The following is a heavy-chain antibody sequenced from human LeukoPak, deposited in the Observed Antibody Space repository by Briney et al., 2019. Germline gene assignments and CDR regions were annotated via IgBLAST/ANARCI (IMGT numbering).Heavy chain of an antibody. V-gene: IGHV4-39*01. CDR1: GGSISSSSFY. Sequence: SGTLSLTCTVSGGSISSSSFYWGWIRLPPGKGLEWIGSMYYSGSTYYNPSLKSRVTISVDASKNQFSLKLSSVTAADTAVYYCARHAGEFDYWGQGTLVTVSS. CDR3: ARHAGEFDY. D-gene: IGHD1-26*01. J-gene: IGHJ4*02. CDR2: MYYSGST.